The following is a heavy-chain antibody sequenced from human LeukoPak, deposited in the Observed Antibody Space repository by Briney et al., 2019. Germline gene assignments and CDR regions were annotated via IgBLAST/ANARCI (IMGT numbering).Heavy chain of an antibody. CDR2: IYYSGST. J-gene: IGHJ4*02. D-gene: IGHD6-19*01. CDR3: ARDLYSSGWYPFDY. Sequence: SETLSLTCAVYGGSFSGYYWSWIRQPPGKGLEWIGSIYYSGSTYYNPSLKSRVSISVDTSKNQFSLKLSSVTAADTAVYYCARDLYSSGWYPFDYWGQGTLVTVSS. V-gene: IGHV4-34*01. CDR1: GGSFSGYY.